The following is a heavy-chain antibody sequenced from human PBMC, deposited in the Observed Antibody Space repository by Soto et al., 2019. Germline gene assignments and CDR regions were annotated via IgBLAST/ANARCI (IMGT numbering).Heavy chain of an antibody. J-gene: IGHJ6*02. CDR2: ITYDGRNK. Sequence: GGSLRLSCAASGFTFSNYAMHWVRQAPGKGLEWVAVITYDGRNKYYADSVKGRFTISRDNSKNTVYLQLNSLRAEDTAVYYCARDRPPEDYYYGMDVWGQGTTVTVSS. CDR3: ARDRPPEDYYYGMDV. CDR1: GFTFSNYA. V-gene: IGHV3-30*04.